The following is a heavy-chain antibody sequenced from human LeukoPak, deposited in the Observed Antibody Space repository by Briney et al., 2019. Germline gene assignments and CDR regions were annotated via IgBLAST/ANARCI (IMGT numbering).Heavy chain of an antibody. CDR3: AGRIAYGSGSYYGNYYYYGMDV. D-gene: IGHD3-10*01. CDR1: GGSISSYY. V-gene: IGHV4-59*01. CDR2: IYYSGST. J-gene: IGHJ6*02. Sequence: SETLSLTSTVSGGSISSYYWSWIRQPPGKGLEWIGYIYYSGSTNYNPSLKSRVTISVDTSKNQFSLKLSSVTAADTAVYYCAGRIAYGSGSYYGNYYYYGMDVWGQGTTVTVSS.